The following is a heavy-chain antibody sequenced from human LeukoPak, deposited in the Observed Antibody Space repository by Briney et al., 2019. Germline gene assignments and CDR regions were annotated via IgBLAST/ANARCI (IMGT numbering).Heavy chain of an antibody. D-gene: IGHD3-16*02. CDR1: GYTFTSYD. J-gene: IGHJ5*02. V-gene: IGHV1-8*01. CDR2: MNPNSGNT. CDR3: ARASYYDYVWGSYRSDWFDP. Sequence: GASVKVSCKASGYTFTSYDINWVRQATGQGLEWMGWMNPNSGNTGYAQKFQGRVTMTRNTSISTAYMELSSLRSENTAVYYCARASYYDYVWGSYRSDWFDPWGQGTLVTVSS.